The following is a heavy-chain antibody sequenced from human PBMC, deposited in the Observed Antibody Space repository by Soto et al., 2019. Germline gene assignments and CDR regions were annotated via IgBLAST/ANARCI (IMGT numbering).Heavy chain of an antibody. Sequence: SVKVSCKASGGTFSSYAISWVRQAPGQGLEWMGGIIPIFGTANYAQKFQGRVTITADESTSTAYMELSSLRSEDTAVYYCARNLLLHQDYYGMDVWSQGTTVTVSS. D-gene: IGHD3-22*01. J-gene: IGHJ6*02. V-gene: IGHV1-69*13. CDR3: ARNLLLHQDYYGMDV. CDR1: GGTFSSYA. CDR2: IIPIFGTA.